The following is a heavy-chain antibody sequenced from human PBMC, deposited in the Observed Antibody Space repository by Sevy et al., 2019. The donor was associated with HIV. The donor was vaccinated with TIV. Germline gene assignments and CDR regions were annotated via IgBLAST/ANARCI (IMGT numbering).Heavy chain of an antibody. CDR3: ARDSACSSTSCYGDFFAY. D-gene: IGHD2-2*01. J-gene: IGHJ4*02. V-gene: IGHV4-31*03. CDR1: GGSISSGGYY. CDR2: ISLSGST. Sequence: SETLSLTCTVSGGSISSGGYYWNWIRQHPGKGLEWIGYISLSGSTYYNPSLKSRVTISFDTSTNQFSLKLRSSTAAATAVSYCARDSACSSTSCYGDFFAYWGQGTLVTVSS.